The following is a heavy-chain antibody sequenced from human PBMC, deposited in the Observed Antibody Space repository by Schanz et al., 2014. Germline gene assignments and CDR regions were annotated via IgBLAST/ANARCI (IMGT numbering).Heavy chain of an antibody. J-gene: IGHJ4*02. Sequence: QVQLLQSGAEAKKPGASMKVSCKASGYTLSAYSLHWARQAPGQGLEWMGIVNPSVRGTHFAREFQGRVTVTSDTSTSTVYMELSGLRSEDTAVYYCAGAFDSSGYYFDYWGQGTLVTVSS. V-gene: IGHV1-46*03. D-gene: IGHD3-22*01. CDR3: AGAFDSSGYYFDY. CDR2: VNPSVRGT. CDR1: GYTLSAYS.